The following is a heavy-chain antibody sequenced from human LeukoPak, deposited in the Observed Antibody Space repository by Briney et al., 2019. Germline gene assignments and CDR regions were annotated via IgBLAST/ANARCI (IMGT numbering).Heavy chain of an antibody. D-gene: IGHD4-23*01. CDR2: INPNSGGT. V-gene: IGHV1-2*02. Sequence: ASVKVSCKASGYTFTGYYMHWVRQAPGQGLEWMGWINPNSGGTNYAQKFQGRVTMTRDTSISTAYMELSRLRSDDTAVYYCARRPRWERAEHYYFDYWGQGTLVTVSS. CDR1: GYTFTGYY. J-gene: IGHJ4*02. CDR3: ARRPRWERAEHYYFDY.